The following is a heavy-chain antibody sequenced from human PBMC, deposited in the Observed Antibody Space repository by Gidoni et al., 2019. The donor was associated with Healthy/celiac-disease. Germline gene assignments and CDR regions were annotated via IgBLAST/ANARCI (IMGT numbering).Heavy chain of an antibody. D-gene: IGHD5-12*01. CDR1: GGSFSGYY. Sequence: QVQLQQWGAGLLKPSATLSLTCAVYGGSFSGYYWSWIRQPPGKGLEWIGEINHSGSTNYNPSLKRRVTISVDTSKNQCSRKLSSVTAADTAVYYCARRGDGYNSVDWGQGTLVTVSS. CDR3: ARRGDGYNSVD. J-gene: IGHJ4*02. V-gene: IGHV4-34*01. CDR2: INHSGST.